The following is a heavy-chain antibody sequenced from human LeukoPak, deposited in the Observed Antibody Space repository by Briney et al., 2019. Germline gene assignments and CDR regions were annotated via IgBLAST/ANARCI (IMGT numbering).Heavy chain of an antibody. Sequence: SETLSLTCTVSGDSFRSYYWSWIRQPPGKGLEWIGYIYYSGSTNYNPSLKSRVTISVDTSKNLFSLKLNSVTAADTAVYYCARGRNLEWFDYWGQGTLVTVSS. J-gene: IGHJ5*01. CDR3: ARGRNLEWFDY. CDR2: IYYSGST. V-gene: IGHV4-59*01. D-gene: IGHD3-3*01. CDR1: GDSFRSYY.